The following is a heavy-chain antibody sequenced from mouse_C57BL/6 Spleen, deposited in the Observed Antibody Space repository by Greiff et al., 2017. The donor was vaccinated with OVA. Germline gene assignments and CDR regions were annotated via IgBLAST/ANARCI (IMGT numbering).Heavy chain of an antibody. V-gene: IGHV1-82*01. CDR3: ARCPITTVVAPYAMDY. J-gene: IGHJ4*01. Sequence: VQLQQSGPELVKPGASVKISCKASGYAFSSSWMNWVKQRPGKGLEWIGRIYPGDGDTNYNGKFKGKATLTADKSSSTAYMQLSSLTSEDSSVYFCARCPITTVVAPYAMDYWGQGTSVTVSS. CDR1: GYAFSSSW. CDR2: IYPGDGDT. D-gene: IGHD1-1*01.